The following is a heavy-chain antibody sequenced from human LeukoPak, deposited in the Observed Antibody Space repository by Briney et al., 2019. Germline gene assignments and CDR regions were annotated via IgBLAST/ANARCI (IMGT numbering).Heavy chain of an antibody. J-gene: IGHJ4*02. V-gene: IGHV3-23*01. Sequence: GGSLRLSCAASGFTFSSYAMSWVRPAPGKGLEWVSTISGSGGSTYYADSVKGRFTISRDNSKNTLYLQMNSLRAEDTAVYYCAKEFQRGYSDGYQDYWGQGTLVTVSS. CDR3: AKEFQRGYSDGYQDY. D-gene: IGHD5-18*01. CDR2: ISGSGGST. CDR1: GFTFSSYA.